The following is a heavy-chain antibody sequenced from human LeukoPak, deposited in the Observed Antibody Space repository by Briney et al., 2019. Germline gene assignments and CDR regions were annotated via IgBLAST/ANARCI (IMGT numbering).Heavy chain of an antibody. V-gene: IGHV4-59*08. CDR1: GGSISSYY. CDR3: ARQGVAAAGTDYYYGMDV. D-gene: IGHD6-13*01. Sequence: SETLSLTCTVSGGSISSYYWSWIWQPPGKGLEWIGYIYYSGSTNYNPSLKSRVTIPVDTSKNQFSLKLSSVTAADTAVYYCARQGVAAAGTDYYYGMDVWGQGTTVTVSS. J-gene: IGHJ6*02. CDR2: IYYSGST.